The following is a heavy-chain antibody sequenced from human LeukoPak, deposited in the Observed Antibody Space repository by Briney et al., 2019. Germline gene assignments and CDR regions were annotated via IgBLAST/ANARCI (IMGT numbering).Heavy chain of an antibody. V-gene: IGHV1-2*02. D-gene: IGHD1-26*01. CDR2: INPNSGDT. CDR3: ARADNSGSRDY. J-gene: IGHJ4*02. Sequence: ASVKVSCKASGFTFTDYYMHWVRQAPGQGLEWMGWINPNSGDTNSAQKFQNRVTMTRDTSISTAYMELSRLRSDDTAVYYCARADNSGSRDYWGQGTLVTVSS. CDR1: GFTFTDYY.